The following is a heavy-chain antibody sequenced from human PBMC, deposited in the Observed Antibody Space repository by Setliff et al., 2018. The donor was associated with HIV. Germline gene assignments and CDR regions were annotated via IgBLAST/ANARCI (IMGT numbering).Heavy chain of an antibody. V-gene: IGHV3-66*02. CDR2: IYSVGST. CDR3: AKSSFRFFEDLSDWYFDL. J-gene: IGHJ2*01. CDR1: GFTVSTYY. Sequence: PGGSLSLSCAASGFTVSTYYMSWVRQAPGKGLEWVSTIYSVGSTYHADSVKGRFTISKDNSKNTVFLQMNNLRVEDTALYYCAKSSFRFFEDLSDWYFDLWGRGTLVTV. D-gene: IGHD3-16*02.